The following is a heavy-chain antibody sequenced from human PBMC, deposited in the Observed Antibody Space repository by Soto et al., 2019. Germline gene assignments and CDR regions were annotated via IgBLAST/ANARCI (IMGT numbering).Heavy chain of an antibody. CDR1: GYSISSSNW. Sequence: QVQLQESGPGLVKPSDTLSLTCAVSGYSISSSNWWGWIRQPPGKGLEWIGYIYYSGTTYYNPSRKRRLTLSVXTSKNQFSLKLTSVTAVDTAVYYCARREIQGPIDSWGQGTLVTVSS. V-gene: IGHV4-28*01. CDR3: ARREIQGPIDS. J-gene: IGHJ4*02. D-gene: IGHD1-26*01. CDR2: IYYSGTT.